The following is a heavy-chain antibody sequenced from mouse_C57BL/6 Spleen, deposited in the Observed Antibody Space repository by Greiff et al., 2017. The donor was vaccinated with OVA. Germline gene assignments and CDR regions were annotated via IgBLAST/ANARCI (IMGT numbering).Heavy chain of an antibody. CDR1: GFTFSSYA. CDR3: ARYQRGNYVRMDY. CDR2: ISDGGSYT. V-gene: IGHV5-4*03. J-gene: IGHJ4*01. D-gene: IGHD2-1*01. Sequence: EVKVVESGGGLVKPGGSLKLSCAASGFTFSSYAMSWVRQTPEKRLEWVATISDGGSYTYYPDNVKGRFTISRDNAKNNLYLQMSHLKSEDTAMYYCARYQRGNYVRMDYWGQGTSVTVSS.